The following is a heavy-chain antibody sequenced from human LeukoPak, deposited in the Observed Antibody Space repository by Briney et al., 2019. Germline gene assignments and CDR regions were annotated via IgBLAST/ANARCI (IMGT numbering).Heavy chain of an antibody. J-gene: IGHJ4*02. V-gene: IGHV4-39*01. CDR3: ARGQWLVPLDF. CDR1: GGSVSSSSYY. D-gene: IGHD6-19*01. CDR2: IFYSETT. Sequence: PSETLSLTCTVSGGSVSSSSYYRGWIRQPPGKGLEWIGSIFYSETTYYSPSLKSRITISVDTSTNQFSLKLSSVTAADTAVYFCARGQWLVPLDFWGQGILVTVSS.